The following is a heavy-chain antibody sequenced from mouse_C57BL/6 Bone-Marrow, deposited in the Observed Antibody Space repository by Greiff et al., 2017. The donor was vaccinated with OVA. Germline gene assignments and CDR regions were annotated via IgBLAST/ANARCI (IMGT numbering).Heavy chain of an antibody. V-gene: IGHV5-2*01. Sequence: EVKLMESGGGLVQPGESLKLSCESNEYEFPSHDMSWVRKTPEKRLELVAAINSDGGSTYYPDTMERRFIISRDNTKKTLYLQMSSLRSEDTSLSYCARLILWYFDVWGTGTTVTVSS. D-gene: IGHD2-4*01. CDR3: ARLILWYFDV. CDR1: EYEFPSHD. CDR2: INSDGGST. J-gene: IGHJ1*03.